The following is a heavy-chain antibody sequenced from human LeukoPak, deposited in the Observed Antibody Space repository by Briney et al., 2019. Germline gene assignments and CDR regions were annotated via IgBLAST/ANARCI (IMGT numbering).Heavy chain of an antibody. CDR1: GGSFNGYY. CDR3: ASAQAMVFSAFDI. V-gene: IGHV4-34*01. J-gene: IGHJ3*02. D-gene: IGHD5-18*01. CDR2: INHSGST. Sequence: SETLSLTCAVYGGSFNGYYWSWLRQPPGKGPEWIGEINHSGSTNYNPSLKSRITISVDTSKNQFSLKLSSVTAADTAVYYCASAQAMVFSAFDIWGQGTMVTVSS.